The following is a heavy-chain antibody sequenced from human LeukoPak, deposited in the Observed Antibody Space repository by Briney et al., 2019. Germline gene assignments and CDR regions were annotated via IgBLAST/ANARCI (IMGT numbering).Heavy chain of an antibody. V-gene: IGHV4-39*01. CDR1: GGSISSSSYY. J-gene: IGHJ4*02. CDR2: IYYSGST. CDR3: ARKVLGTLVEYYFDY. D-gene: IGHD7-27*01. Sequence: SETLSLTCTVSGGSISSSSYYWGWIRQPPGKGLEWIGSIYYSGSTYYNPSLKSRVTISVDTSKNQFSLKLSSVTAADTAVYYCARKVLGTLVEYYFDYWGQGTLVTVSS.